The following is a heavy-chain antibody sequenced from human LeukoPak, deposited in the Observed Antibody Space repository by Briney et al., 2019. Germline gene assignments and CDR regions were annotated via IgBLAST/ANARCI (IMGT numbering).Heavy chain of an antibody. CDR2: ISGSGGST. J-gene: IGHJ4*02. V-gene: IGHV3-23*01. D-gene: IGHD3-22*01. CDR3: AKRGVVIRVILVGFHKEAYYFDS. CDR1: GITLSNYG. Sequence: GGSLRLSCAVSGITLSNYGMSWVRQTPRKGLEWVAGISGSGGSTSYADSVKGRFTISRDNPKNTLYLEINSLRGKDTAVYFCAKRGVVIRVILVGFHKEAYYFDSWGQGALVTVSS.